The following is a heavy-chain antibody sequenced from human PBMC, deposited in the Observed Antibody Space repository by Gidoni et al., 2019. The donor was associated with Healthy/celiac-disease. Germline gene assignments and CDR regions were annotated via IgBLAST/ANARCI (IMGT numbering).Heavy chain of an antibody. D-gene: IGHD6-13*01. CDR3: ARSSSWYNWFDP. J-gene: IGHJ5*02. Sequence: QVQLQQWGAGLLKPSETLSLPSAANGGSFSGYCWRWIRQPPGKGLDGIGEINHSGSTNYNPSLKSRVTISVDTSKNQFSLKLSSVTAADTAVYYCARSSSWYNWFDPWGQGTLVTVSS. CDR2: INHSGST. V-gene: IGHV4-34*01. CDR1: GGSFSGYC.